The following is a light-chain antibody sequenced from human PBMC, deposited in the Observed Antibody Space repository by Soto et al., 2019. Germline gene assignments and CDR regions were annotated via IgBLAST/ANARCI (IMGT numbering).Light chain of an antibody. V-gene: IGKV3-11*01. CDR2: DAS. Sequence: EIVLTQSPATLSLSPGERATLSCRASQSINRHLAWYRQKPGQAPRLLIYDASNRATGIPARFSGSGSGTDFTLTISSLQPEDVATYYCQRYDSAPVTFGQGTRLEI. CDR1: QSINRH. CDR3: QRYDSAPVT. J-gene: IGKJ5*01.